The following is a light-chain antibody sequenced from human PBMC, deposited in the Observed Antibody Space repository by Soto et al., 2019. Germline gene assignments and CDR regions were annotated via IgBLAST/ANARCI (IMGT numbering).Light chain of an antibody. CDR2: DVS. V-gene: IGLV2-11*01. J-gene: IGLJ3*02. CDR3: AAWDDSLRGWV. CDR1: SSDVGGYNY. Sequence: QSALTQPRSVSGSPGQSVTISCTGTSSDVGGYNYVSWYQQHPGKAPKLMIYDVSKRPSGVPDRFSGSKSGTSASLAISGLRSEDEADYYCAAWDDSLRGWVFGGGTKLTVL.